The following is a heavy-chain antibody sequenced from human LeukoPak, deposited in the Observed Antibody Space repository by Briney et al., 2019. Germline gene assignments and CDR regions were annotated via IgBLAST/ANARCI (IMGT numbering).Heavy chain of an antibody. J-gene: IGHJ4*02. CDR3: ASGDNDSLFDF. V-gene: IGHV4-31*03. Sequence: SETLSLTCIVPDGSISSGGYYSGWIRQHPGKGMEWIGSIYYSGSTSYNPSLQGRAIISLDTSRNQFSLKLSSVTAADTAVYCCASGDNDSLFDFWGQGTLVTVSS. CDR2: IYYSGST. CDR1: DGSISSGGYY. D-gene: IGHD1-1*01.